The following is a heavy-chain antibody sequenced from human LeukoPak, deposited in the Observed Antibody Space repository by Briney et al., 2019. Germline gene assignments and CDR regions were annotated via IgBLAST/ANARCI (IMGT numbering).Heavy chain of an antibody. CDR3: AKDLRGYGDDFDY. CDR1: GFTFSSYG. CDR2: ISGIGGST. Sequence: PGGSLRLAWAASGFTFSSYGMSSVRQAPGKWLEWVSAISGIGGSTYYADSVKGRFTISRDNSKNTLYLQMNSLRAEDTAVYYCAKDLRGYGDDFDYWGQGTLVTVSS. V-gene: IGHV3-23*01. J-gene: IGHJ4*02. D-gene: IGHD4-17*01.